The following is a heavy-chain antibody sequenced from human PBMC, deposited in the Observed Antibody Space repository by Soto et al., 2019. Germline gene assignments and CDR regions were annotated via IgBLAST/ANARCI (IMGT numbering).Heavy chain of an antibody. Sequence: EVHLLESGGGLVQPGGSLRLSCAASGFTFTSYAMRWVRQAPGKGLEWVSAISGSGGSTYYADSVKGRFTISRDNSKNTLYLQMNSLRAEHTAVYYCARRGSGSYYDYWGQGTRVTVSS. CDR1: GFTFTSYA. J-gene: IGHJ4*02. CDR3: ARRGSGSYYDY. CDR2: ISGSGGST. D-gene: IGHD1-26*01. V-gene: IGHV3-23*01.